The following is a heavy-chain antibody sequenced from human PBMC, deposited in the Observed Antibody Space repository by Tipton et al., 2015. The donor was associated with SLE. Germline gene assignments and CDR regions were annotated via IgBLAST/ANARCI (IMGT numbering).Heavy chain of an antibody. J-gene: IGHJ6*03. D-gene: IGHD5-24*01. CDR3: AKHPVAGYTYYMDV. CDR2: INPYNDNT. Sequence: QSGPEVKKPGASVKVSCRASGYIFSTYGISWMRQAPGQGLEWMGWINPYNDNTDYVELLQGRVTMTTDTSTGTAYMELTSLNSDDTAIYYCAKHPVAGYTYYMDVWGTGTTVTVSS. V-gene: IGHV1-18*01. CDR1: GYIFSTYG.